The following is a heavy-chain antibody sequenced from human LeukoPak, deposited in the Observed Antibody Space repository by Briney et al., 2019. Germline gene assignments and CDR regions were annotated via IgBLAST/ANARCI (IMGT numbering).Heavy chain of an antibody. V-gene: IGHV4-34*01. Sequence: SETLSLTCAVYGGSFSGYYWSWIRQPPGKGLEWIGEINHSGSTNYNPSLKSRVTISVDTSKNQFSLKPSSVTAADTAVYYCARMAGPYYYYYYMDVWGKGTTVTVSS. CDR3: ARMAGPYYYYYYMDV. CDR2: INHSGST. J-gene: IGHJ6*03. CDR1: GGSFSGYY. D-gene: IGHD6-19*01.